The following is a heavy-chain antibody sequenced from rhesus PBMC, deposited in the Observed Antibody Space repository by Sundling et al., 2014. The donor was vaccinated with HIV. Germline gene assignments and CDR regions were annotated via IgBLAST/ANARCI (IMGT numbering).Heavy chain of an antibody. CDR2: IYGSTGTT. Sequence: QVQLQGSGPALVKPSETLSLTCAVSGGSITSGNWWSWIRQSPGKGLEWIGGIYGSTGTTEYNSSLRSRVTISTDTSKNQFSLKLTSVTAADTGVYYCASERQLVAIDYWGQGVQVTVSS. J-gene: IGHJ4*01. D-gene: IGHD2-2*01. V-gene: IGHV4-93*01. CDR1: GGSITSGNW. CDR3: ASERQLVAIDY.